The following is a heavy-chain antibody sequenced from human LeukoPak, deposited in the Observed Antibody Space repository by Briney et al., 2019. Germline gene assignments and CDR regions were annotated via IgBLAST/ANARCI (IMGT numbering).Heavy chain of an antibody. CDR2: ISSSSSYI. Sequence: AGRSLRLSCAASGFTFSSYSMNWVRQAPGKGLEWVSFISSSSSYIYYADSVKGRFTISRDNAKNSLYLQMNSLRAEDTAVYYCARDGSGTLYGAFDIWGQGTMVTVSS. J-gene: IGHJ3*02. CDR3: ARDGSGTLYGAFDI. D-gene: IGHD3-10*01. V-gene: IGHV3-21*01. CDR1: GFTFSSYS.